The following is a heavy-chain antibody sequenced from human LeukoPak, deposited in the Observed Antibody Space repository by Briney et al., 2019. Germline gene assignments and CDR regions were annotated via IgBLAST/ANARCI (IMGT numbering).Heavy chain of an antibody. D-gene: IGHD5-18*01. J-gene: IGHJ4*02. CDR3: ARDQGGYSYGNPYFDY. Sequence: SETLCLTCTVSGGSISSGGYYWSWIRQHPGKGLEWIGYIYYSGSTYYNPSLKGRVTISVDTSKNQFSLKLSSVTAADTAVYYCARDQGGYSYGNPYFDYWGQGTLVTVSS. V-gene: IGHV4-31*03. CDR2: IYYSGST. CDR1: GGSISSGGYY.